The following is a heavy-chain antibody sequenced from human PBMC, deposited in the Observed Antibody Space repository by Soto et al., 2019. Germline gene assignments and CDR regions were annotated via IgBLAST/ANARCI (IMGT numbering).Heavy chain of an antibody. V-gene: IGHV3-30-3*01. J-gene: IGHJ4*02. CDR3: TRDMDYGDRAFGDY. Sequence: PGESLKISCAASGFTFSSFAMYWVRQAPGKGLEWVAVISYDGSKKYYADSVKGRFTISRDNSENTLYLQMNGLRTEDTAVYYCTRDMDYGDRAFGDYWGQGTLVTVSS. CDR2: ISYDGSKK. CDR1: GFTFSSFA. D-gene: IGHD4-17*01.